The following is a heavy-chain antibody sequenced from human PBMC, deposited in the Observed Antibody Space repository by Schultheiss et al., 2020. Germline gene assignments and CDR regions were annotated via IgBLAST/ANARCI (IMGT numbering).Heavy chain of an antibody. CDR3: AGSGWVKYYFDY. Sequence: SETLSLTCTVSGGSISSYYWSWIRQPAGKGLEWIGYIYYSGSTYYNPSLKSRVTISVDTSKNQFSLKLSSVTAADTAVYYCAGSGWVKYYFDYWGQGTLVTVSS. J-gene: IGHJ4*02. V-gene: IGHV4-59*12. CDR1: GGSISSYY. CDR2: IYYSGST. D-gene: IGHD6-19*01.